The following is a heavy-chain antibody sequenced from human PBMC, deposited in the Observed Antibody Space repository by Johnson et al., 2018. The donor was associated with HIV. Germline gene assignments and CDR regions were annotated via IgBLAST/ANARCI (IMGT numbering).Heavy chain of an antibody. Sequence: RQAPGKGLEWVSVISGRGDMTHYAESVKGRFTISRDSSKNTLYLQISNLRVEDTAVYYCAKDVVLRYFDWLSPASSDAFDIWGQGTMVTVSS. CDR3: AKDVVLRYFDWLSPASSDAFDI. D-gene: IGHD3-9*01. J-gene: IGHJ3*02. CDR2: ISGRGDMT. V-gene: IGHV3-23*01.